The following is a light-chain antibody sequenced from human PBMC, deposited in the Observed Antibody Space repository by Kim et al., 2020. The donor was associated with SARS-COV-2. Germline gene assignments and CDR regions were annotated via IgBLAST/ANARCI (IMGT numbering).Light chain of an antibody. Sequence: GQRVTISCSGSKSNVGNNPVNWYQQVPGTAPKLLIDGDGQRPSGVFDRFSGSKSGTSASLAIGGLHSEDEADYYCAAWDGSLNVWVFGGGTQLTVL. CDR1: KSNVGNNP. J-gene: IGLJ3*02. CDR3: AAWDGSLNVWV. CDR2: GDG. V-gene: IGLV1-44*01.